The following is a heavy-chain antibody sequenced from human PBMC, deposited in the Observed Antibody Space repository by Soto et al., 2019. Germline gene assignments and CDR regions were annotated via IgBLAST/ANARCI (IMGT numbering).Heavy chain of an antibody. Sequence: SETLSLTCTVSGGSISSGGYYWSWIRQHPGKGLEWIGYIYYSGSTYYNPSLKSRVTISVDTSKNQFSLKLSSVTAADTAVYYCARESYNWNYYGYWFDPWGQGTLVTVSS. CDR3: ARESYNWNYYGYWFDP. D-gene: IGHD1-7*01. CDR1: GGSISSGGYY. CDR2: IYYSGST. V-gene: IGHV4-31*02. J-gene: IGHJ5*02.